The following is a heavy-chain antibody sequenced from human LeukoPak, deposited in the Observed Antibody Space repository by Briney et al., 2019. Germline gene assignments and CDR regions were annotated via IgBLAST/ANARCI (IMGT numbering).Heavy chain of an antibody. CDR3: ARDWSRTNCYGCADYFDY. CDR1: GFTFSDYY. J-gene: IGHJ4*02. Sequence: GGSLRLSCAASGFTFSDYYMSWIRQAPGKGLEWVSYISNSGNTIYYADSVKGRFTISRDNAKNSLYLQMNSLRAEDTAVYYCARDWSRTNCYGCADYFDYWGQGTLVTVSS. CDR2: ISNSGNTI. D-gene: IGHD2-2*01. V-gene: IGHV3-11*01.